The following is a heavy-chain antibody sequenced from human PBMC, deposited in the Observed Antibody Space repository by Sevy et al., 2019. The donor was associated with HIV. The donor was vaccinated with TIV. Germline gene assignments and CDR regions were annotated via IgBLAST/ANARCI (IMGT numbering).Heavy chain of an antibody. CDR2: IKSNTDGGTT. CDR1: GFNFRNVW. Sequence: GGSLRLSCAASGFNFRNVWMSWVRQAPGKGLEWIGLIKSNTDGGTTEYGAPVKGGITISRDDSKNTLFLQVNSLKAEDTVLYYCATINTVGSLAYWGRGTLVTVSS. D-gene: IGHD2-15*01. J-gene: IGHJ4*02. CDR3: ATINTVGSLAY. V-gene: IGHV3-15*01.